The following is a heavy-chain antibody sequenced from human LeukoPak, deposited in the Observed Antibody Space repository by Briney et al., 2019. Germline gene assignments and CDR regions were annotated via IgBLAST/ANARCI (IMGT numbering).Heavy chain of an antibody. CDR1: GFTFSNAW. Sequence: GGSLRLSCAASGFTFSNAWMSWVRQAPGKGLEWVANMKQDGSEKYYVDSVKGRFTISRDNAKNSLYLQMNSLRAEDTAVYYCATDVTCSSTSCYGFNYWGQGTLVTVSS. CDR3: ATDVTCSSTSCYGFNY. V-gene: IGHV3-7*01. CDR2: MKQDGSEK. J-gene: IGHJ4*02. D-gene: IGHD2-2*01.